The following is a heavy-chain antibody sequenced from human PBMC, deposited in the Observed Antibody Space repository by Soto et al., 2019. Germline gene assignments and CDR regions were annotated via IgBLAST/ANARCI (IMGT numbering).Heavy chain of an antibody. Sequence: GASVKVSCKASGYTFTGYYMHWVRQAPGQGLEWMGWINPNSGGTNYAQKFQGWVTMTRDTSISTAYMELSRLRSDNKAVYYCARGNSYGRYYYYGMDAWGQGTTVTVSS. J-gene: IGHJ6*02. D-gene: IGHD5-18*01. CDR3: ARGNSYGRYYYYGMDA. CDR2: INPNSGGT. CDR1: GYTFTGYY. V-gene: IGHV1-2*04.